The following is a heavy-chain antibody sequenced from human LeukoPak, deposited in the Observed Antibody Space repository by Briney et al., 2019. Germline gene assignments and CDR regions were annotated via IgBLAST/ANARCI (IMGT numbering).Heavy chain of an antibody. CDR2: IYYSGST. D-gene: IGHD1-14*01. CDR3: ARRRRKASGRYYYYMDV. V-gene: IGHV4-39*01. J-gene: IGHJ6*03. Sequence: SETLSLTCTVSGGSISSSSYYWGWIRQPPGKGLEWIGSIYYSGSTYYNPSLKSRVTISVDTSKNQFSLKLSSATAADTAVYYGARRRRKASGRYYYYMDVWGKGTTVTISS. CDR1: GGSISSSSYY.